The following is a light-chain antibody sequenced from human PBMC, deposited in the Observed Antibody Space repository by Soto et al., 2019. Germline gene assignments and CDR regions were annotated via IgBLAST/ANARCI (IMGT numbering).Light chain of an antibody. V-gene: IGKV3-20*01. CDR3: QSKT. CDR1: QSVSSSY. CDR2: GAS. Sequence: EIVLTQSPGTLSLSPGERATLSCRASQSVSSSYLAWYQQKPGQAPRLLIYGASSRATGIPDRFSGSGSGTDFTLTISRLEPEDFAVYYCQSKTFGQGTKLEIK. J-gene: IGKJ2*01.